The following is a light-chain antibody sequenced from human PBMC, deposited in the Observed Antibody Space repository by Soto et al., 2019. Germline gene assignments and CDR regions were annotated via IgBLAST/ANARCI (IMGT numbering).Light chain of an antibody. CDR3: HQYATSPRT. CDR2: DAS. V-gene: IGKV3-20*01. CDR1: QSVSSY. J-gene: IGKJ1*01. Sequence: EIVLTQSPATLSLSPGERATLSCRASQSVSSYLAWYQQKPGQAPRLLIYDASSRATGIPDRFSGSGSGTDFTLTISRLEPEDFAVYYCHQYATSPRTFGQGTKVDIK.